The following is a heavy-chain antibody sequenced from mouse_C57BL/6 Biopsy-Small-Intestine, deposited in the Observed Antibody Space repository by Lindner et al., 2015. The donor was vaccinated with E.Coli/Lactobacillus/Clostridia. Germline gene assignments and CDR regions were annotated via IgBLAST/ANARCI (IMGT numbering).Heavy chain of an antibody. CDR2: IYPGDGDT. CDR3: AEDGSGDY. CDR1: GYAFSSSW. J-gene: IGHJ2*01. D-gene: IGHD1-1*01. Sequence: VQLQESGPELVKPGASVKISCKASGYAFSSSWMNWVKQRPGKGLEWIGRIYPGDGDTNYNGKFKGKATLTADKSSSTAYMQLSSLTSEDSAVYFCAEDGSGDYWGQGTTLTVSS. V-gene: IGHV1-82*01.